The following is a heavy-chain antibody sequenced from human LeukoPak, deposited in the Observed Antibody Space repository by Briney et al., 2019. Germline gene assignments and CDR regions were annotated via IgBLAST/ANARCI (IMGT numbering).Heavy chain of an antibody. CDR1: GRFNTRYY. D-gene: IGHD3-22*01. CDR2: MYTSGST. Sequence: PSHTLSLIRTVSGRFNTRYYWIWIRQPSGKGLEGIRRMYTSGSTNNTPSLKSRSSMSVDTSKSQFSLKLSSVTAADTDVYYCARGRYYYDSSVYYWFDPWGQGTLVTVSS. V-gene: IGHV4-4*07. CDR3: ARGRYYYDSSVYYWFDP. J-gene: IGHJ5*02.